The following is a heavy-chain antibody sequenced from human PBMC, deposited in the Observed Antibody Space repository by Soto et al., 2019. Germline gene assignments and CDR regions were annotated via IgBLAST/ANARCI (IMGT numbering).Heavy chain of an antibody. CDR1: GDSASSNSAA. CDR2: TYYRSRWYN. V-gene: IGHV6-1*01. CDR3: AGTTSHHWLYMDV. Sequence: SQTLSLTCVISGDSASSNSAAWNWIRLSPSRGLEWLARTYYRSRWYNDYAVSVRSRITVNPDTSKNQFSLQLTSVTPEDTAVYYCAGTTSHHWLYMDVWGKGATVTVSS. D-gene: IGHD1-7*01. J-gene: IGHJ6*03.